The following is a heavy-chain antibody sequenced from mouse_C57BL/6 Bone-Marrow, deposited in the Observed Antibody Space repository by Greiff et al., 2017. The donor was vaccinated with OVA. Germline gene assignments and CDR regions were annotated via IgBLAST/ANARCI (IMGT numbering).Heavy chain of an antibody. V-gene: IGHV14-4*01. CDR1: GFNITDYY. J-gene: IGHJ2*01. D-gene: IGHD6-1*01. Sequence: EVQLQQSGAELVRPGASVKLSCTASGFNITDYYMNWVKQRPEQGLEWIGWIYPENGDTEYASKFQGKATITADTSSNTAYLQLSSLTSEDTAVYYCLAYYFHYWGQGTTLTVSS. CDR3: LAYYFHY. CDR2: IYPENGDT.